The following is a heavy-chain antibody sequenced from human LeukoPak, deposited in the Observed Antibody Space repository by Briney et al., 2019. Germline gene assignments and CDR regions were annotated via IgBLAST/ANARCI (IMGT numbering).Heavy chain of an antibody. Sequence: RPSETLSLTCTVSGGSISSGGYSWSWIRQHPGKGLEWIGYIYYSGSTYYNPSPKSRVTISVDTSKNQFSLKLSSVTAADTAVYYCARGSSSYYYDSSGYYYYYYGMDVWGQGTTVTVSS. CDR2: IYYSGST. CDR1: GGSISSGGYS. CDR3: ARGSSSYYYDSSGYYYYYYGMDV. V-gene: IGHV4-31*03. D-gene: IGHD3-22*01. J-gene: IGHJ6*02.